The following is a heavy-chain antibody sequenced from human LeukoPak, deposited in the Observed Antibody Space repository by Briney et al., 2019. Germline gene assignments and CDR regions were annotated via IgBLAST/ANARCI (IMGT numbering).Heavy chain of an antibody. D-gene: IGHD5-24*01. CDR3: ARGQRWLQFDY. V-gene: IGHV4-34*01. J-gene: IGHJ4*02. CDR2: INHSGST. Sequence: SETLSLTCAVYGGSFSGYYWSWIRQPPGKGLEWIGEINHSGSTNYNPSLKSRVTISVDTSKNQFSLKLSSVTAADTAVYYCARGQRWLQFDYWGQGTLVTVSP. CDR1: GGSFSGYY.